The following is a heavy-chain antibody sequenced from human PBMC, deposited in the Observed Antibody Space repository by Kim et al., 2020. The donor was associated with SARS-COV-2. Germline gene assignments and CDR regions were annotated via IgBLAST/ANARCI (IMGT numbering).Heavy chain of an antibody. CDR3: ARLGLAAAGGGAFDY. J-gene: IGHJ4*02. Sequence: PSCQGKVTISADKSISTAYLQWSSLKASDTAMYYCARLGLAAAGGGAFDYWGQGTLVTVSS. D-gene: IGHD6-13*01. V-gene: IGHV5-51*01.